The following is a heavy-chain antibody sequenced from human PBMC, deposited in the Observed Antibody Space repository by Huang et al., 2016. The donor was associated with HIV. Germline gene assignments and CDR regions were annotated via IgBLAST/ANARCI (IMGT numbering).Heavy chain of an antibody. CDR2: MNSDGSST. D-gene: IGHD3-22*01. J-gene: IGHJ4*02. Sequence: EVQLVESGGGLVQPGGSLRLSCAASGFSISSYWMLWVRQAPGKGLVWVSRMNSDGSSTSYADSVKGRFTISRDNAKNTLYLQMNSLRAEDTAVYYCARDPRIQSWLNFFDYWGQGTLVSVSS. CDR1: GFSISSYW. V-gene: IGHV3-74*01. CDR3: ARDPRIQSWLNFFDY.